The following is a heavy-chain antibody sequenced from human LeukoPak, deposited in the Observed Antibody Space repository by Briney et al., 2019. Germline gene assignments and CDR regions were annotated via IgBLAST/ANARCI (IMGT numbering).Heavy chain of an antibody. CDR1: GFTFSSYG. V-gene: IGHV3-30*18. Sequence: GGSLRLSCAASGFTFSSYGMHWVRQAPGKGLEWVAVISYDGSNKYYADSVKGRFTISRVNSKNTLYLQMNSLRAEDTAVYYCAKDSTWLVRAGHFDCWGQGTLVTVSS. CDR2: ISYDGSNK. CDR3: AKDSTWLVRAGHFDC. J-gene: IGHJ4*02. D-gene: IGHD6-19*01.